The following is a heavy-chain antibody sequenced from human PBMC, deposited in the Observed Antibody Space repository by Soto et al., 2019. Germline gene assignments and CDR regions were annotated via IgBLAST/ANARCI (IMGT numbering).Heavy chain of an antibody. Sequence: SETLSLACTVSGGSISSYYWSWIRQPPGKGLEWIGYIYFSGSTNYNPSLKSRVTISVDTSKNQFSLKLSSVTAADTAVYYCARLNDYGGYFDYWGQGTLVTVSS. J-gene: IGHJ4*02. CDR2: IYFSGST. D-gene: IGHD4-17*01. V-gene: IGHV4-59*01. CDR1: GGSISSYY. CDR3: ARLNDYGGYFDY.